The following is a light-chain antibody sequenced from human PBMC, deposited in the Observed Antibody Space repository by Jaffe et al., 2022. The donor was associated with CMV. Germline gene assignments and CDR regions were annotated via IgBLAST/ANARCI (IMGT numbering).Light chain of an antibody. Sequence: QSALTQPASVSGSPGQSITISCTGSSSDVGGYKSVSWYQQHPGKAPKLMIYDVSNRPSGISNRFSGSKSGNTASLTISGLQAEDEADYYCSSYTSANTLVVFGGGTKLTVL. J-gene: IGLJ2*01. CDR2: DVS. V-gene: IGLV2-14*03. CDR3: SSYTSANTLVV. CDR1: SSDVGGYKS.